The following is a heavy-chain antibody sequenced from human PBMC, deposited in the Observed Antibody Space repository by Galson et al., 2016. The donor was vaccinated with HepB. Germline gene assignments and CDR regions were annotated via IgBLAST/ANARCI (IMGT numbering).Heavy chain of an antibody. Sequence: SLRLSCAASGFTLSSYAMHWVRQAPGKGLEWIADIWHDGSNEYYPDSVKGRFTISRDNFKDTLCLQMNSLRAEDTAVYYCARSDSMGGYYFDYWGQGTLVTVSS. J-gene: IGHJ4*02. CDR1: GFTLSSYA. V-gene: IGHV3-33*08. D-gene: IGHD3-16*01. CDR2: IWHDGSNE. CDR3: ARSDSMGGYYFDY.